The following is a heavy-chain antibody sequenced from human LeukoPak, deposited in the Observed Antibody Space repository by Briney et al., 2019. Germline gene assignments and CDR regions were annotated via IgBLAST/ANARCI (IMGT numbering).Heavy chain of an antibody. Sequence: HPGGSLRLSCAASGFIFSSYAMSWVRQAPGKGLEWVSTISGSGGSTYYADSVKGRFTISRDNAKNSLYLQMNSLRAEDTAVYYCARGSTHFDYWGQGTLVTVSS. CDR3: ARGSTHFDY. CDR1: GFIFSSYA. D-gene: IGHD2-2*01. CDR2: ISGSGGST. V-gene: IGHV3-23*01. J-gene: IGHJ4*02.